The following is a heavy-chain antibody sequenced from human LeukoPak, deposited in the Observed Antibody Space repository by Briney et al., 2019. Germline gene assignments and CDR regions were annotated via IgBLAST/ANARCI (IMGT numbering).Heavy chain of an antibody. CDR3: AREGSGVNNEYYGFPFTYYYYYMDV. Sequence: SETLSLTRTVSGGSISSYYWSWIRQPPGKGLEWIGYIYYSGSTNYNPSLKSRVTISVDTSKNQFSLKLSSVTAADTAVYYCAREGSGVNNEYYGFPFTYYYYYMDVWGKGTTVTVSS. J-gene: IGHJ6*03. CDR2: IYYSGST. D-gene: IGHD3-3*01. CDR1: GGSISSYY. V-gene: IGHV4-59*12.